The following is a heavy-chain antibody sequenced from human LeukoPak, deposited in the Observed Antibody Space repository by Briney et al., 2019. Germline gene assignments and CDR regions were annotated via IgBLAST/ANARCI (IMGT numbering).Heavy chain of an antibody. V-gene: IGHV3-21*01. CDR2: ISSSSSYI. CDR1: GFTFSSYS. J-gene: IGHJ4*02. CDR3: ARLIAAAGFDY. D-gene: IGHD6-13*01. Sequence: GGSLRLSCAASGFTFSSYSMNWVRQAPGKGLEWVSSISSSSSYIYYADSVKGRFTISRNNAKNSLYLQMNSLRAEDTAVYYCARLIAAAGFDYWGQGTLVTVSS.